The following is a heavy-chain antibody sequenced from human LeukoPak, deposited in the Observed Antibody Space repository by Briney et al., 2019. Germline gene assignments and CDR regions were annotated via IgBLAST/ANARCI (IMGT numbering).Heavy chain of an antibody. D-gene: IGHD6-13*01. CDR2: INHSGST. Sequence: PSETLSLTCAVYGGSFSGYYWSWIRQPPGKGLEWIGEINHSGSTNYNPSLKSRVTISVDTSKNQFSLKLSSVTAADTAVYYCARAPPRYSSSWYTTSADYWGQGTLVTVSS. CDR1: GGSFSGYY. V-gene: IGHV4-34*01. J-gene: IGHJ4*02. CDR3: ARAPPRYSSSWYTTSADY.